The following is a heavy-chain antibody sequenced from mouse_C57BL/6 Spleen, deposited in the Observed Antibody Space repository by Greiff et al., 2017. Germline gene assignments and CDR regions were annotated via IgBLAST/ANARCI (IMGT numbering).Heavy chain of an antibody. Sequence: EVQLVESEGGLVQPGSSMKLSCTASGFTFSDYYMAWVRQVPEKGLEWVANINYDGSSTYYLDSLKSRFIISRDNAKNILYLQMSSLKSEDTATYYCARGEADDGYFYYFDYWGQGTTLTVSS. CDR2: INYDGSST. D-gene: IGHD2-3*01. CDR1: GFTFSDYY. V-gene: IGHV5-16*01. J-gene: IGHJ2*01. CDR3: ARGEADDGYFYYFDY.